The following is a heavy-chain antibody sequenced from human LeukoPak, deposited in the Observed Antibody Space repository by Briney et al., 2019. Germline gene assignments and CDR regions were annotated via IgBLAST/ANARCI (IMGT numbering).Heavy chain of an antibody. CDR3: AREYQLLYRTYYYGMDV. V-gene: IGHV4-39*02. Sequence: SETLSLTCTVSGGSISSSSYYWGWIRQPPGKGLEWIGSIYYSGSTYYNPSLKSRVTISVDTSKNQFSLKPSSVTAADTAVYYCAREYQLLYRTYYYGMDVWGQGTTVTVSS. D-gene: IGHD2-2*02. CDR1: GGSISSSSYY. CDR2: IYYSGST. J-gene: IGHJ6*02.